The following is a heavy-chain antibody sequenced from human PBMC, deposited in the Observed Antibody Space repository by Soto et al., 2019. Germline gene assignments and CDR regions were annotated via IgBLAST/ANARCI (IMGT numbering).Heavy chain of an antibody. CDR3: AREARFQWELLGMSFDY. CDR2: INPSGGST. V-gene: IGHV1-46*01. CDR1: GYTFTSYY. J-gene: IGHJ4*02. D-gene: IGHD1-26*01. Sequence: QVQLVQSGAEVKKPGASVKVSCKASGYTFTSYYMHWVRQAPGQGLEWLGIINPSGGSTSYAQRLQGRFLMTRDTSTSTVYMEVGSLRSEDTDVYYWAREARFQWELLGMSFDYWGQGTLVTVSS.